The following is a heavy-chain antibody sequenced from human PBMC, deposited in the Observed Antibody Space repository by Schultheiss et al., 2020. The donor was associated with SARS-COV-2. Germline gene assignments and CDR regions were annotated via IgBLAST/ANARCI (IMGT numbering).Heavy chain of an antibody. Sequence: SETLSLTCTVSGDSISSYYWTWIRLPPGKGLEWVGYIYDSGTTNYNPALRSRATISVDTSKNQFFLKLSSVTAADTAVYYCAKPYYDFWSGSVYAFDIWGQGTMVTVSS. CDR3: AKPYYDFWSGSVYAFDI. J-gene: IGHJ3*02. CDR1: GDSISSYY. D-gene: IGHD3-3*01. V-gene: IGHV4-59*01. CDR2: IYDSGTT.